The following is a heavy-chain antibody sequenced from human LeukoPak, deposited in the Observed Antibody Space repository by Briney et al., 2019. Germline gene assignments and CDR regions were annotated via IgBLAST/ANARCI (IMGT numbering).Heavy chain of an antibody. J-gene: IGHJ4*02. CDR1: GYTFTGYY. V-gene: IGHV1-2*06. CDR3: ARAPIMIVVVGGFDY. Sequence: ASVKVSCKASGYTFTGYYMHWVRQAPGQGLEWMGRINPNSGGTNYAQKFQGRVTMTRDTSISTAYMELSRLRSDDTAVYYCARAPIMIVVVGGFDYWGQGTLVTVSS. D-gene: IGHD3-22*01. CDR2: INPNSGGT.